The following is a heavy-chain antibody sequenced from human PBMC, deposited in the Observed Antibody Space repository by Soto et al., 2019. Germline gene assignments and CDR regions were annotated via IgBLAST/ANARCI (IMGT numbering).Heavy chain of an antibody. CDR2: ISYDGSNK. CDR3: AKGKVGYCSSTSCYSDAFDI. Sequence: QVQLVESGGGVVQPGRSLRLSCAASGFTFSSYGMHWVRQAPGKGLEWVAVISYDGSNKYYADSVKVRFTISRDNSKNTLYLQMNSLRAEDTAVYYCAKGKVGYCSSTSCYSDAFDIWGQGTMVTVSS. V-gene: IGHV3-30*18. CDR1: GFTFSSYG. D-gene: IGHD2-2*03. J-gene: IGHJ3*02.